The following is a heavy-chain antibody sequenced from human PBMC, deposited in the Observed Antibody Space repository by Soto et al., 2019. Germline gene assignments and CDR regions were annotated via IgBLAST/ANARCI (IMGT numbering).Heavy chain of an antibody. Sequence: GESLKISCKVSGFTFTSYWIAWVRQVPGKGLEWMGIIYPGDSDSSYSPSFQGQVTISADKSINTAYLHWSRLKASDTAIYYCAKHEGSCSTTTCSNFEYWGQGTLVTVSS. CDR3: AKHEGSCSTTTCSNFEY. CDR1: GFTFTSYW. D-gene: IGHD2-2*01. V-gene: IGHV5-51*01. J-gene: IGHJ4*02. CDR2: IYPGDSDS.